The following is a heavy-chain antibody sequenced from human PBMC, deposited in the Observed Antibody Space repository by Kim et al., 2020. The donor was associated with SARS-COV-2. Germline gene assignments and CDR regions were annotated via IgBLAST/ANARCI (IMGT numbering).Heavy chain of an antibody. J-gene: IGHJ4*01. D-gene: IGHD6-19*01. V-gene: IGHV3-30*18. Sequence: GGSLRLSCAASGFTFSSYGMHWVRQAPGKGLEWVAVISYDGSNKYYADSVKGRFTISRDNSKNTLYLQMNSLRAEDTAVYYCAKDLGADSSGWNYFDYWG. CDR2: ISYDGSNK. CDR3: AKDLGADSSGWNYFDY. CDR1: GFTFSSYG.